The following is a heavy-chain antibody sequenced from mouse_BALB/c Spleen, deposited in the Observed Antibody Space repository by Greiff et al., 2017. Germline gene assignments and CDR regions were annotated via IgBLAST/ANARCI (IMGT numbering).Heavy chain of an antibody. CDR1: GFTFSSFG. J-gene: IGHJ1*01. CDR3: ARGGTGDWYFDV. Sequence: EVKVVESGGGLVQPGGSRKLSCAASGFTFSSFGMHWVRQAPEKGLEWVAYISSGSSTIYYADTVKGRFTISRDNPKNTLFLQMTSLRSDDTAMYYCARGGTGDWYFDVWGAGTTVTVSS. V-gene: IGHV5-17*02. CDR2: ISSGSSTI. D-gene: IGHD4-1*01.